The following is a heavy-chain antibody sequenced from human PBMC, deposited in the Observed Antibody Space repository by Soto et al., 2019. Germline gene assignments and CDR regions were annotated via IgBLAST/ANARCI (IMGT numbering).Heavy chain of an antibody. CDR2: INPNSGGT. D-gene: IGHD3-10*01. J-gene: IGHJ4*02. V-gene: IGHV1-2*02. CDR1: GYTFTGYY. Sequence: ASVKVSCKASGYTFTGYYMHWVRQAPGQGLEWMGWINPNSGGTNYAQKFQGKVTMTRDTSISTAYMELSRLRSDDTAVYYCARNSMTMVRGVISHWGQGTLVTVSS. CDR3: ARNSMTMVRGVISH.